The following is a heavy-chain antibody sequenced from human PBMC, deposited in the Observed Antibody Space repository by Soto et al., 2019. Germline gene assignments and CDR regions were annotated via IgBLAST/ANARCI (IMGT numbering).Heavy chain of an antibody. J-gene: IGHJ4*02. CDR3: ARASSRWGSEAAY. CDR2: IYSDGST. CDR1: GLTVSGNY. Sequence: EVQLVESGGGLIHPGGSLRLSCAASGLTVSGNYMGWVRQAPGKGLEWVSGIYSDGSTIYADSVKGRFTIFRDNSKNTLYLQMNSLSAEDPAVYHCARASSRWGSEAAYWGQGTLVTVSS. D-gene: IGHD7-27*01. V-gene: IGHV3-53*01.